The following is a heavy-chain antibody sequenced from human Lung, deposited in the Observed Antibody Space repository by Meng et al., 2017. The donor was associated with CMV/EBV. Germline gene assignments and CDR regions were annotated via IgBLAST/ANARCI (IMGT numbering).Heavy chain of an antibody. CDR3: ARSSDSSGYLSFKH. J-gene: IGHJ1*01. D-gene: IGHD3-22*01. CDR1: GFTVSSNY. Sequence: GESLKISCAASGFTVSSNYMSWVRQAPGKGLEWVSVIYSGGSTYYADSVKGRFTISRDNSKNTLYLQMNSLRAEDTAVYYCARSSDSSGYLSFKHWGQGTLVTVSS. CDR2: IYSGGST. V-gene: IGHV3-53*01.